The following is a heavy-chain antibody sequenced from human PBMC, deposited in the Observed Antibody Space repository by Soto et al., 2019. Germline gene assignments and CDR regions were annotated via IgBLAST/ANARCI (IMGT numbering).Heavy chain of an antibody. CDR2: ISSSSSYI. Sequence: EVQLVESGGGLVKPGGSLRLSCAASGFTFSSYSMNWVRQAPGKGLEWVSSISSSSSYIYYADSVKGRFTISRDNAKNSLYLQMNSLRAEDTAVYYCARESAIAAADARWFDPWGQGTLVTVSS. CDR1: GFTFSSYS. J-gene: IGHJ5*02. V-gene: IGHV3-21*01. D-gene: IGHD6-13*01. CDR3: ARESAIAAADARWFDP.